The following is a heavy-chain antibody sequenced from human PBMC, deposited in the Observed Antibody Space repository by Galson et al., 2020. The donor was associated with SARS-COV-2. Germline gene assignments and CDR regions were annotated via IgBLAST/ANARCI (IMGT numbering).Heavy chain of an antibody. CDR1: GGSISSGGYY. CDR3: ARAEVGIAEYYFDY. V-gene: IGHV4-31*01. D-gene: IGHD6-13*01. CDR2: IYYSGST. J-gene: IGHJ4*02. Sequence: SLTCTVSGGSISSGGYYWSWIRQHPGKGLEWIGYIYYSGSTYYNPSLKSLVTISVDTSKNQFSLKLSSVTAADTAVYYCARAEVGIAEYYFDYWGQGTLVTVSS.